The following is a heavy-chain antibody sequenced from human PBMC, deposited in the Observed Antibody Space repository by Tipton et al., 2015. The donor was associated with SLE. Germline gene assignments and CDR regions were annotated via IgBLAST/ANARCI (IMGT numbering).Heavy chain of an antibody. J-gene: IGHJ5*02. V-gene: IGHV4-59*11. Sequence: LRLSCTVSGGSISSHYWSWIRQPPGKGLEWIGYIYYSGSTNYNPSLKSRVTVSVDTSKNQFSLKLSSVTAADTAVYYCARFYDSSGYYQGWFDPWGQGTLVTVSS. CDR3: ARFYDSSGYYQGWFDP. CDR1: GGSISSHY. D-gene: IGHD3-22*01. CDR2: IYYSGST.